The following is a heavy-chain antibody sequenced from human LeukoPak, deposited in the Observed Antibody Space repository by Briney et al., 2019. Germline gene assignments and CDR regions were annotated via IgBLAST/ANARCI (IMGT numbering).Heavy chain of an antibody. CDR1: GYTFTSYD. CDR3: ARGVIGDTAMVNY. D-gene: IGHD5-18*01. CDR2: KNPNSGNT. J-gene: IGHJ4*02. V-gene: IGHV1-8*01. Sequence: ASVKVSCKPSGYTFTSYDINWVRQATGQGLEWMGWKNPNSGNTGYAQKFQGRVTMTRNTSISTAYMELSSLRSEDTAVYYCARGVIGDTAMVNYWGQGTLVTVSS.